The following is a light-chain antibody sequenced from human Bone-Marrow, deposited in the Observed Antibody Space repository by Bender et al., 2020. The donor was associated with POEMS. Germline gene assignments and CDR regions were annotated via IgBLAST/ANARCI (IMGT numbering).Light chain of an antibody. CDR1: SSDVGSYNL. Sequence: QSALTQPASVSGSPGQSITVSCTGTSSDVGSYNLVSWYQQHPGKAPKLMIYEVSKRPSGVPDRFSGSKSGNTASLTVSGLQAEDEADYYCTSYAGSISWVFGGGTKLTVL. CDR3: TSYAGSISWV. J-gene: IGLJ3*02. CDR2: EVS. V-gene: IGLV2-14*02.